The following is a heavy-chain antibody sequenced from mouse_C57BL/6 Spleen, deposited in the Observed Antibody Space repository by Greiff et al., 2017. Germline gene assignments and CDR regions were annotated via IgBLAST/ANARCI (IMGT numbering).Heavy chain of an antibody. V-gene: IGHV3-6*01. CDR1: GYSITSGYY. Sequence: EVKLQQSGPGLVKPSQSLSLTCSVTGYSITSGYYWNWIRQFPGNKLEWMGYISYDGSNNYNPSLKNRISFTRDTSKNQFFLKLNSMTTEDTATYDCARGPYLSHYAMDYWGQGTSVTVSS. D-gene: IGHD1-1*01. J-gene: IGHJ4*01. CDR2: ISYDGSN. CDR3: ARGPYLSHYAMDY.